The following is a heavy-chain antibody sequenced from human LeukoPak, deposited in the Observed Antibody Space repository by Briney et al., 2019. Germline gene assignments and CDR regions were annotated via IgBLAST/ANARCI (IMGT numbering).Heavy chain of an antibody. Sequence: PGGSLRLSCAASGFTFSSYWMSWVRQAPGKGLEWVANIKQDGSEKYYVDSVKGRFTISRDNAKNSLYLQMNSLRAEDTAVYYCXXXXXSSGWYWYYYYGMDVWGQGTTVTVSS. D-gene: IGHD6-19*01. CDR2: IKQDGSEK. CDR3: XXXXXSSGWYWYYYYGMDV. J-gene: IGHJ6*02. CDR1: GFTFSSYW. V-gene: IGHV3-7*01.